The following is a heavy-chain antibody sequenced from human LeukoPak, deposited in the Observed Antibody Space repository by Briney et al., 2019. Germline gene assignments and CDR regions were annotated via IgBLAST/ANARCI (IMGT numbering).Heavy chain of an antibody. J-gene: IGHJ3*02. CDR2: IYTRGST. V-gene: IGHV4-30-4*07. CDR1: RGCISRGGYS. Sequence: AQTLSLTCAVCRGCISRGGYSWSWIGQPPGKALVWIGRIYTRGSTNYNPSLKSRVTMSVDTYKNQFSLKLSSVTAADTAVYYCARGRYCSADICSGGDAFDIWGQGTMVSVSS. D-gene: IGHD2-15*01. CDR3: ARGRYCSADICSGGDAFDI.